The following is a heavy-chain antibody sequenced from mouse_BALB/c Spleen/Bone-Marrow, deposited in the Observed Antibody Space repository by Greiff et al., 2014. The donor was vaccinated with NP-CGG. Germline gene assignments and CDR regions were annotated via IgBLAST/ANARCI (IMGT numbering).Heavy chain of an antibody. Sequence: VQLQQSGPELVRPGVSVKISCKGSGYTFTDYAMHWVKQSHAKSLEWIGVISTYSGNTNYNQKFKGKATMTVDKSSSTAYMELARLTSEYSAIYYCARYGYGSSYYAMDYWGQGTSVTASS. D-gene: IGHD1-1*01. J-gene: IGHJ4*01. CDR2: ISTYSGNT. CDR1: GYTFTDYA. CDR3: ARYGYGSSYYAMDY. V-gene: IGHV1-67*01.